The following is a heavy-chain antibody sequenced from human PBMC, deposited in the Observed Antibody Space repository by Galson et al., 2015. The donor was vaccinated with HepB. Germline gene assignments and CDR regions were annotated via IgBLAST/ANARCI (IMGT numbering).Heavy chain of an antibody. D-gene: IGHD6-19*01. V-gene: IGHV3-23*01. CDR3: AKGRGWYTGFDS. CDR1: GFIFSNYA. J-gene: IGHJ4*02. Sequence: LRLSCAGSGFIFSNYALSWVRQAPGKGLQWVSGISGDTYGTYYADSVKGRFTISRDNSNSRLYLQMTSVTADDTATYYCAKGRGWYTGFDSWGQGALVTVSS. CDR2: ISGDTYGT.